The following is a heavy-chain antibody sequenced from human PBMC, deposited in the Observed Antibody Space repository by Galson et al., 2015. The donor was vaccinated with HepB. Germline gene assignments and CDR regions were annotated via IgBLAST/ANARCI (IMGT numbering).Heavy chain of an antibody. Sequence: SLRLSCAASGFTFSSYGMHWVRQAPGKGLEWVAVISYDGSNKYYADSVKGRFTISRDNSKNTLYLQMNSLRAEDTAVYYCAKGCTNGVCLDYWGQGTLVTVSS. CDR3: AKGCTNGVCLDY. CDR1: GFTFSSYG. D-gene: IGHD2-8*01. V-gene: IGHV3-30*18. J-gene: IGHJ4*02. CDR2: ISYDGSNK.